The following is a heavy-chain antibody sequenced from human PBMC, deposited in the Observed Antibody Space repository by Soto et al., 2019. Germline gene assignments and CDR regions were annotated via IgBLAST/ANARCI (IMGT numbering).Heavy chain of an antibody. CDR1: GYSFTSYW. CDR2: IYPGDSDT. J-gene: IGHJ3*02. CDR3: ARQLLVGVAAGTLDAFDI. V-gene: IGHV5-51*01. D-gene: IGHD2-2*01. Sequence: GESLKISCKGSGYSFTSYWIGWVRQMPGKGLEWMGIIYPGDSDTRYSPSFQGQVTISADKSISTAYLQWSSLKASDTAMYYCARQLLVGVAAGTLDAFDIWGQGTMVTVSS.